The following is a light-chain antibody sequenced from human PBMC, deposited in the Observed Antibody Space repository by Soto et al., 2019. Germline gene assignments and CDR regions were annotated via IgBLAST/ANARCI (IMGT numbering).Light chain of an antibody. Sequence: QSALTQPASVSESPGQSITISCTGTSSDVGAYNYVSWYQQYPGKAPKLMIYDVSNRPSGISNRFSGSKSGNTASLTISGLQAEDEADYYCSSYTTSDTLIFGGGTKVTVL. J-gene: IGLJ2*01. CDR1: SSDVGAYNY. CDR3: SSYTTSDTLI. V-gene: IGLV2-14*01. CDR2: DVS.